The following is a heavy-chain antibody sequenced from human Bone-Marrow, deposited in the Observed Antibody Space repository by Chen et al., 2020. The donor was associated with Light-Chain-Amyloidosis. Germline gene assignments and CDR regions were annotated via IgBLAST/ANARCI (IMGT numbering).Heavy chain of an antibody. CDR2: IRRNSYGGTT. J-gene: IGHJ6*02. CDR1: GFTVGDYA. D-gene: IGHD6-13*01. V-gene: IGHV3-49*03. Sequence: EVQLVEFGGDFVQPGRSLRRACKGSGFTVGDYAVSWLRQAPGKGLEWVGFIRRNSYGGTTEYAASVKGRFTISRDDSLSTAYLQMNSLRTDDTAVYSCTSGAAAYKYYYGLDVWGQGTTVTVSS. CDR3: TSGAAAYKYYYGLDV.